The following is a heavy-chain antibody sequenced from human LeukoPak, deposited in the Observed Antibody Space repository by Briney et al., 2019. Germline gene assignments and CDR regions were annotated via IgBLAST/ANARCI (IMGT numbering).Heavy chain of an antibody. CDR3: ASLPTVTTSGYMDV. CDR1: GFTFSSYE. V-gene: IGHV3-48*03. J-gene: IGHJ6*03. Sequence: PGGSLRLSCAASGFTFSSYEMNWVRQAPGKGLVWVSYISSSGSTIYYADSVKGRFTISRDNAKNSLYLQMNSLRAEDTAVYYCASLPTVTTSGYMDVWGKGTTVTVSS. D-gene: IGHD4-17*01. CDR2: ISSSGSTI.